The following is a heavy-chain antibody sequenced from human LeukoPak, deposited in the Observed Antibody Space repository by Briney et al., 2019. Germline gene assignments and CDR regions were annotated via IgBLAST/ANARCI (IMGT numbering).Heavy chain of an antibody. CDR3: ATLTGYSSESWFDH. V-gene: IGHV4-59*01. J-gene: IGHJ5*02. CDR1: GGSISSYY. Sequence: SETLSLTCTVSGGSISSYYWSWIRQPPGKGLEWVEYIYYTVSTNYNPSLKSLVTISVDTTKNQFFLKLSSVTAADTAVYYCATLTGYSSESWFDHWGQGILVTVSS. CDR2: IYYTVST. D-gene: IGHD3-9*01.